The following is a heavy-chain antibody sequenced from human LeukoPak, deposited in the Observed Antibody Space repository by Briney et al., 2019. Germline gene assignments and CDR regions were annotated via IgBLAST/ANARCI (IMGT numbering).Heavy chain of an antibody. V-gene: IGHV1-69*04. CDR3: STQDYSDSGGSGSYLDY. CDR2: IIPMLNIA. CDR1: GGTFSSYA. D-gene: IGHD3-22*01. J-gene: IGHJ4*02. Sequence: ASVKVSCKASGGTFSSYAISWVRQAPGQGLEWMGRIIPMLNIANSARKFQGRVMFTADKSTSTAYMELSSLRSEDTALYYCSTQDYSDSGGSGSYLDYWGQGTLVTVSS.